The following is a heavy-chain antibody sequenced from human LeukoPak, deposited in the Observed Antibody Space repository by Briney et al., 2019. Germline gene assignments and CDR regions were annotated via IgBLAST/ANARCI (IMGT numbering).Heavy chain of an antibody. CDR1: AFTFSSYG. J-gene: IGHJ4*02. Sequence: GGSLRLSCAASAFTFSSYGMYWVRQAPGKGLEWVAFIRYDGSDKYYADSVKGRFTISRDNSKNTLYLQMNSLRAEDTAVYYCAKGYPVDYYDNTACDYWGQRTLVTVSS. CDR2: IRYDGSDK. V-gene: IGHV3-30*02. D-gene: IGHD3-22*01. CDR3: AKGYPVDYYDNTACDY.